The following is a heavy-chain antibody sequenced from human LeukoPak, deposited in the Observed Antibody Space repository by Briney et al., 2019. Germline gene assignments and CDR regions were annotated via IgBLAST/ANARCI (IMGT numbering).Heavy chain of an antibody. J-gene: IGHJ3*02. D-gene: IGHD1-26*01. CDR3: ARDAVGATHAFDI. Sequence: GGSLRLSCAASGFTFSSYGMHWVRQAPGKGLEWVAVISYDGSNKYYADSVKGRFTISRDNSKNTLYLQMNSLRAEDTAVYYCARDAVGATHAFDIWGQGTMVTVSS. CDR1: GFTFSSYG. V-gene: IGHV3-30*03. CDR2: ISYDGSNK.